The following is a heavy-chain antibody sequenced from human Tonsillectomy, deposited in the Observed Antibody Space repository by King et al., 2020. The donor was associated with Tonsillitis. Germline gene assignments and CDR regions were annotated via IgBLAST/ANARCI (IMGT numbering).Heavy chain of an antibody. CDR2: ISYDGSNK. D-gene: IGHD2-8*02. J-gene: IGHJ6*02. CDR1: GFTFSSYG. Sequence: GQLVQSGGGVVQPGRSLRLSCAASGFTFSSYGMHWVRQAPGKGLEWVAVISYDGSNKYYADSVKGRFTISRDNSKNTLYLQMNSLRAEDTAVYYCAKTDRRAIWWSYGMDVWGQGTTVTVSS. V-gene: IGHV3-30*18. CDR3: AKTDRRAIWWSYGMDV.